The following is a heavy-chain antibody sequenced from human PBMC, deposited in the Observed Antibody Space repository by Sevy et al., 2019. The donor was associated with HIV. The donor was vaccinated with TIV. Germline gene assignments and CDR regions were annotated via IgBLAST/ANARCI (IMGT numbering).Heavy chain of an antibody. CDR3: AKDGEVVVTVLYYFDY. CDR2: ISNDGSNK. J-gene: IGHJ4*02. D-gene: IGHD3-22*01. Sequence: GGSLRLSCAASGFTFSSYGMHWVRQAPGKGLEWVAVISNDGSNKYNADSVKGRFTISRDNSKNTLYLQMNSLRAEDTAVYYCAKDGEVVVTVLYYFDYWGQGTLVTVSS. V-gene: IGHV3-30*18. CDR1: GFTFSSYG.